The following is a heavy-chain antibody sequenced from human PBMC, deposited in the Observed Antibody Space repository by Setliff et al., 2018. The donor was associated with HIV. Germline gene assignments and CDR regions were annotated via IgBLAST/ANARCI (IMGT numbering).Heavy chain of an antibody. D-gene: IGHD6-6*01. CDR3: ASEAWTSYRNSSGYYYYYMDV. J-gene: IGHJ6*03. CDR2: IYYSGTT. V-gene: IGHV4-61*01. CDR1: GCPVSSGSYY. Sequence: SETLSLTCTVSGCPVSSGSYYWSWIRQPPGKGLEWIGYIYYSGTTKYNPSLKSRVTISVDTSKNQFSLKLSSVTAADTAVYYCASEAWTSYRNSSGYYYYYMDVWGKGTTVTVSS.